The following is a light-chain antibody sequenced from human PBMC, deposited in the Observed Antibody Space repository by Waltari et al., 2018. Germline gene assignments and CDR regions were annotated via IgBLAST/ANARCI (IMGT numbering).Light chain of an antibody. Sequence: QSALTQPASVSGSPGQSITISCTGTSSDVGGYNYVSWYQQHPGKAPKLMIYDVCNRPSGVSNRFSGSKSGNTASLTISGLQAEDEADYYCSSYTSSRTLIFGGGTKLTVL. CDR2: DVC. J-gene: IGLJ2*01. V-gene: IGLV2-14*01. CDR1: SSDVGGYNY. CDR3: SSYTSSRTLI.